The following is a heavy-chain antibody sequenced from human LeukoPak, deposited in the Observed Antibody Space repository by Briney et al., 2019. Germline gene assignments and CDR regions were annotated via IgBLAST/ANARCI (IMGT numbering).Heavy chain of an antibody. J-gene: IGHJ4*02. CDR3: VRENIVATGIAVAGPFDY. Sequence: ASETLSLTCTVSGGSISSYYWSWIRQPPGKGLEWIGYIYYSGSTNYNPTLKSRVTISVDTSKNQFSLKLSSVTAADTAVYYCVRENIVATGIAVAGPFDYWGQGTLVTVSS. D-gene: IGHD6-19*01. CDR1: GGSISSYY. V-gene: IGHV4-59*12. CDR2: IYYSGST.